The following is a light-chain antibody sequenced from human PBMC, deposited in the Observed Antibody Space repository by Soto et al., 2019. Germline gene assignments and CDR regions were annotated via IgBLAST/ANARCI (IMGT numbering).Light chain of an antibody. CDR1: NSDIGGYDF. CDR2: DVT. J-gene: IGLJ2*01. CDR3: SSYAGSNNLG. Sequence: QSALTQPPSASGSPGQSVTISCTGSNSDIGGYDFVSWYQQHPGNAPKLIIYDVTKRPSGVPDRFSGSKSGNTASLTVSGLQDEDEADYYCSSYAGSNNLGFGGGTKLTVL. V-gene: IGLV2-8*01.